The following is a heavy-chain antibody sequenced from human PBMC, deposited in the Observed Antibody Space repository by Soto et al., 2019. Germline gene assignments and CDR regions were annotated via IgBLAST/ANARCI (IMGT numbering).Heavy chain of an antibody. CDR3: ARGPYGGSNWFDP. D-gene: IGHD4-17*01. J-gene: IGHJ5*02. Sequence: PSETLSLTCAVSGDSISSGGYTWSWVRQPPGKGPEWIGYIYRTGSTSYNTSLRSRVTMSVDTSKNQCSLRLTSVTAADTAVYYCARGPYGGSNWFDPWGQGTLVTVSS. V-gene: IGHV4-30-2*01. CDR1: GDSISSGGYT. CDR2: IYRTGST.